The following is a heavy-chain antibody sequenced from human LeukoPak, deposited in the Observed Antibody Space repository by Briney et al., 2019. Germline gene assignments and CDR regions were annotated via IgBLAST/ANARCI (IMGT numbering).Heavy chain of an antibody. CDR2: IGHSSQYI. V-gene: IGHV3-21*01. J-gene: IGHJ1*01. CDR3: VTDPGLPRLKYYFNN. Sequence: GGSLRLSCAASGLDFNTYSMNWVRQTPGKDLQWVASIGHSSQYIYYADSVKGRFTISRDNAKSSLFLQMHSLRVEDTAVYFCVTDPGLPRLKYYFNNWGRGTQVTVSS. CDR1: GLDFNTYS. D-gene: IGHD2/OR15-2a*01.